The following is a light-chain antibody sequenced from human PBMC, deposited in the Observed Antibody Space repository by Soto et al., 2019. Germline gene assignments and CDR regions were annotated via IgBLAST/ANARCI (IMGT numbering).Light chain of an antibody. CDR1: RSNVESYNF. V-gene: IGLV2-23*02. Sequence: HSVLTQPASVSGSPGQSVTISCTGTRSNVESYNFVSWYQQYPGKAPKYLIYEVNQRPSWISDRFSGSKSGKTASLTISGLQADDEAYYYCCSYAGNQTVVFGGGTKLTVL. CDR3: CSYAGNQTVV. J-gene: IGLJ2*01. CDR2: EVN.